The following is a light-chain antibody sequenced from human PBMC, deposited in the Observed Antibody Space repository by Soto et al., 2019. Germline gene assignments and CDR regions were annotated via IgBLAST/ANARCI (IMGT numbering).Light chain of an antibody. J-gene: IGKJ5*01. CDR3: QQYGSSSPTT. V-gene: IGKV3-20*01. CDR1: QSVTSNY. CDR2: GAS. Sequence: EIVLTQSPGTLSLSPGEGATLSCRASQSVTSNYLAWYQQRPGQAPRLLIYGASSRATGIPDRFSGGGSGTDFTLTINRLEPEDLAVYYCQQYGSSSPTTFGQGTRLEI.